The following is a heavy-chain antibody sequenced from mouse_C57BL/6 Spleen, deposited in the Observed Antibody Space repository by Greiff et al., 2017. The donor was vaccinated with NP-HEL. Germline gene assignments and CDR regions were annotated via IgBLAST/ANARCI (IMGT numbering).Heavy chain of an antibody. CDR2: IYPGDGDT. D-gene: IGHD1-1*01. CDR1: GYAFSSYW. CDR3: AGVLRRGAMDY. V-gene: IGHV1-80*01. Sequence: QVQLQQSGAELVKPGASVKISCKASGYAFSSYWMNWVKQRPGKGLEWIGQIYPGDGDTNYNGKFKGKATLTADKSSSTAYMQLSSLTSEDSAVYFCAGVLRRGAMDYWGQGTSVTVSS. J-gene: IGHJ4*01.